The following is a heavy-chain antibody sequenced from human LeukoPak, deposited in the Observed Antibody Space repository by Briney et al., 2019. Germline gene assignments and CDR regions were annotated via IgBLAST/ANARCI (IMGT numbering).Heavy chain of an antibody. V-gene: IGHV3-7*01. CDR2: IKYDGSEH. D-gene: IGHD2-15*01. J-gene: IGHJ6*03. Sequence: PGGSLRLSCAASGFTFSRYWMSWVRQAPGKGLEWVGNIKYDGSEHYYVDSVKGRFTISRDNVKNSLYLQMNSLRAEDTAIYYCARVFGSYDYMDVWGKGTTVTVSS. CDR3: ARVFGSYDYMDV. CDR1: GFTFSRYW.